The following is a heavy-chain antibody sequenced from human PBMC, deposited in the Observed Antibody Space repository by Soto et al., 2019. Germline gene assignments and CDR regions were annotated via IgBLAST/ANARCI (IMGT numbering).Heavy chain of an antibody. CDR1: GGTPRGEH. CDR2: IYYSGSS. D-gene: IGHD6-13*01. J-gene: IGHJ6*02. V-gene: IGHV4-59*01. CDR3: ARGPPGSSSWYYYYGMDV. Sequence: ASENPSPPRTVSGGTPRGEHWSGCRQPPGEGLEWIGYIYYSGSSNYNPSLKSRVTISIDTSKNQFSLKLSSVTAADTAVYYCARGPPGSSSWYYYYGMDVWGQGTTVTVSS.